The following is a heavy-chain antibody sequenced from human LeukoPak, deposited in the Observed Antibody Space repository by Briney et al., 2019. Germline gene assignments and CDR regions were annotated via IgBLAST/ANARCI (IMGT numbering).Heavy chain of an antibody. D-gene: IGHD3-22*01. CDR2: ISYDGSNI. J-gene: IGHJ4*02. CDR3: ASDYDSTAYQTSGFDY. CDR1: GFTFSDYA. Sequence: GRSLRLSCAASGFTFSDYAMHWVRQVPGKGPEWGAVISYDGSNIFYADSVKGRFTISRDNSKNTLYLQMYSLRAEDTAIYYCASDYDSTAYQTSGFDYWGQGTLVTVSS. V-gene: IGHV3-30-3*01.